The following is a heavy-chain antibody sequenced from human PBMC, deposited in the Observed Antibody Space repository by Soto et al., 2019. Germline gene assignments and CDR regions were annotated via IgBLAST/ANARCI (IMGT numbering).Heavy chain of an antibody. V-gene: IGHV1-8*01. J-gene: IGHJ6*03. Sequence: GASVKVSCKASGYTFTSYDINWVRQATGQGLERMGWMNPNSGNTGYAQKFQGRVTMTRNTSISTAYMELSSLRSEDTAVYYCARGLVIVVPAAPTNYYYYYYMDFWGKGTTVTVSS. CDR1: GYTFTSYD. CDR3: ARGLVIVVPAAPTNYYYYYYMDF. D-gene: IGHD2-2*01. CDR2: MNPNSGNT.